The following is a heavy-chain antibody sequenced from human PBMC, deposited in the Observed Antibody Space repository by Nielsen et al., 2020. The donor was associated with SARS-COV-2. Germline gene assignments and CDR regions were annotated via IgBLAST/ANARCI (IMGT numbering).Heavy chain of an antibody. CDR2: TYSDSSRT. D-gene: IGHD5-24*01. J-gene: IGHJ2*01. CDR1: GFTVNRNY. CDR3: AKDGVWQGLNYHHEKWYFDV. Sequence: GESLKISCAASGFTVNRNYMSWVRQAPGKGLEWVSLTYSDSSRTDYADSVKGRFTISRDSFKNTLYLQMNSLRAEDTAMYYCAKDGVWQGLNYHHEKWYFDVWGRGTLVTVSS. V-gene: IGHV3-53*01.